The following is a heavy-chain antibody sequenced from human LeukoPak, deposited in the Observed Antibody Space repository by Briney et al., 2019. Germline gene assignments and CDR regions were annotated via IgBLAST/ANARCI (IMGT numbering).Heavy chain of an antibody. CDR1: GNYW. CDR2: IASDGSST. CDR3: ARVLWFGENDY. D-gene: IGHD3-10*01. V-gene: IGHV3-74*01. Sequence: GGSLRLSCAASGNYWMNWVRQAPRKGLVWVSRIASDGSSTTYADSVKGRFSISRDNAKNTLYLQMNSLRVEDMAVYYCARVLWFGENDYWGQGTLVTVSS. J-gene: IGHJ4*02.